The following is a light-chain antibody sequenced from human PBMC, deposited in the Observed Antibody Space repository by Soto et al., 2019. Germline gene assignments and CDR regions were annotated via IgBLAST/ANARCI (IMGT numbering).Light chain of an antibody. V-gene: IGKV1-39*01. Sequence: DIQMTQSLSSLSASVGDTVTITCRASQSISNSLSWYQQKPRKAPQFLIYVASTLQRGVPSRFSGSGSGTDFTLTISSLQPEDVATYDCQQTFSPPYTFGQGTKLEIK. CDR1: QSISNS. CDR3: QQTFSPPYT. J-gene: IGKJ2*01. CDR2: VAS.